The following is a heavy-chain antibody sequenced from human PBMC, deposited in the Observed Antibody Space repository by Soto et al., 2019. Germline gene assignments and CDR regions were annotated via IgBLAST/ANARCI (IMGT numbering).Heavy chain of an antibody. CDR3: ATEYCSRGSCYGCFDY. V-gene: IGHV1-2*04. J-gene: IGHJ4*02. CDR2: INPNSGGT. Sequence: ASVKVSCKASGYTFTGYNMHWVRQAPGQGLEWMGWINPNSGGTNYAQKFQGWVTMTRDTSISTAYMELSRLRSDDTAVYYCATEYCSRGSCYGCFDYWGQGTLVTVSS. D-gene: IGHD2-15*01. CDR1: GYTFTGYN.